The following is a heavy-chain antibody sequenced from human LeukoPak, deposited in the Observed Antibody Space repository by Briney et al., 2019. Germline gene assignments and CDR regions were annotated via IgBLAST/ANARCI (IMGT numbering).Heavy chain of an antibody. CDR1: GYTFTGYY. J-gene: IGHJ4*02. D-gene: IGHD5-12*01. CDR2: INPNSGGT. V-gene: IGHV1-2*02. Sequence: ASVKVSCKASGYTFTGYYMHWVRQAPGQGLEWMGWINPNSGGTNYAQKFQGRVTMTRDTSISTAYMELSRLRSDDTAVYYCARDGGYIVATLDYWGQGTLVTVSS. CDR3: ARDGGYIVATLDY.